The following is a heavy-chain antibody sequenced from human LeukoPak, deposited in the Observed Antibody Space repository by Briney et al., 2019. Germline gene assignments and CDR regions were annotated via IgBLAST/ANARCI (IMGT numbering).Heavy chain of an antibody. D-gene: IGHD3-9*01. V-gene: IGHV5-51*01. Sequence: GESLKISCKGSGYSFTSYWIGWVRQMPGKGLDWMGIIYPGDSDTRYIPSFQGQVTISADKSINTAYLQWSSLKASDTAMYYCARQTYDILTGYPLYGMDVWGQGTTVTVSS. CDR2: IYPGDSDT. CDR3: ARQTYDILTGYPLYGMDV. CDR1: GYSFTSYW. J-gene: IGHJ6*02.